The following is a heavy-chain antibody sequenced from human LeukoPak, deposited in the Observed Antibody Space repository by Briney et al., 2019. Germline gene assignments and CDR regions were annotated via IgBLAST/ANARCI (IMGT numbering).Heavy chain of an antibody. V-gene: IGHV4-38-2*02. CDR1: GHSIGSGYY. CDR2: MYPSGTT. D-gene: IGHD2-21*02. J-gene: IGHJ4*02. CDR3: ARNCGDCYSWYYFDY. Sequence: PSETLSLTCIVSGHSIGSGYYWGWLRQPPGRGLEWIATMYPSGTTFYNPSLKSRVTISVDTSKNQFSLKLSSVTAADTAVYYCARNCGDCYSWYYFDYWGQGTLVTVSS.